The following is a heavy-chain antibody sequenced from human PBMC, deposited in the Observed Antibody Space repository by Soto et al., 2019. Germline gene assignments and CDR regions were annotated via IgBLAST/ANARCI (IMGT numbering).Heavy chain of an antibody. J-gene: IGHJ3*02. CDR1: GGSISSYY. CDR2: IYYSGST. CDR3: ARRWGDAFDI. V-gene: IGHV4-59*08. D-gene: IGHD3-16*01. Sequence: PSGTLSLTCTVSGGSISSYYWSWIRQPPGKGLEWIGYIYYSGSTNYNPSLKSRVTISVDTSKNQFSLKLSSVTAADTAVYYCARRWGDAFDIWGQGTMVTVSS.